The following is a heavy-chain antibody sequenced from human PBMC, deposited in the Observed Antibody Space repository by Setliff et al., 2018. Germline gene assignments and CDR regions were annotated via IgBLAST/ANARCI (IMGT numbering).Heavy chain of an antibody. CDR3: ARTGTTYYYSCMDV. CDR1: GAAISTYH. J-gene: IGHJ6*03. V-gene: IGHV4-59*08. Sequence: SETLSLTCAVSGAAISTYHWSWLRQPPGKGLEWIGYVSYGGSTKYNPSPESSVTISLDAPKNQFSLKLTSVTAADTAVYYCARTGTTYYYSCMDVWGKGTTVTVSS. D-gene: IGHD3-22*01. CDR2: VSYGGST.